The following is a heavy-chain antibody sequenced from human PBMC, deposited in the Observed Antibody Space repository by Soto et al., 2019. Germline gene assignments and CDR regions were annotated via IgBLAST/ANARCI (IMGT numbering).Heavy chain of an antibody. V-gene: IGHV4-31*03. CDR2: IYYSGST. J-gene: IGHJ6*02. CDR3: ARDSAYYDFWRAPGMDV. D-gene: IGHD3-3*01. CDR1: GGSISSGGYY. Sequence: QVQLQESGPGLVKPSQTLSLTCTVSGGSISSGGYYWSWIRQHPGKGLEWIGYIYYSGSTYYNPSLKSRVTISVDTSKNQFSLKLSSVTAADTAVYYCARDSAYYDFWRAPGMDVWGQGTTVTVSS.